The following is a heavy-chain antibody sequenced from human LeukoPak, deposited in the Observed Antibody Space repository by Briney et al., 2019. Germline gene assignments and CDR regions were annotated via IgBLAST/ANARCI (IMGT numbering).Heavy chain of an antibody. V-gene: IGHV3-23*01. J-gene: IGHJ4*02. D-gene: IGHD3-3*01. CDR1: GFTFSSYA. CDR2: ISGSGGST. CDR3: AKESSRTYYDFWSGYYTSLDY. Sequence: GGSLRLSCAASGFTFSSYAMSWVRQAPGKGLEWVSAISGSGGSTYYADSVKGRFTISRDNSKNTLYLQMNSLRAEDTAVYYCAKESSRTYYDFWSGYYTSLDYWGQGTLVTVSS.